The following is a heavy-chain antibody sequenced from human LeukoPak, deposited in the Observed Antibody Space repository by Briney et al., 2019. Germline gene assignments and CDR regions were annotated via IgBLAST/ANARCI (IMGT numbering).Heavy chain of an antibody. CDR3: ARGGSWNDFDY. Sequence: GGSLRLSCGASGFTFSSYAMSWVRQAPGKGLEWVSVISGSGGTTYHADSVKGRFTISRGNSKNTLYLQMNSLRAEDTAVYYCARGGSWNDFDYWGQGTLVTVSS. J-gene: IGHJ4*02. D-gene: IGHD1-26*01. V-gene: IGHV3-23*01. CDR2: ISGSGGTT. CDR1: GFTFSSYA.